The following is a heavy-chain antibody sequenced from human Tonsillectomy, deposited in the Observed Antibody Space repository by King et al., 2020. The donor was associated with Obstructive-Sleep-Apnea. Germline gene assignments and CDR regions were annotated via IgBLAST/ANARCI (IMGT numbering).Heavy chain of an antibody. CDR3: AKSTVPHYYFYGMDV. CDR1: GFTFDDYT. J-gene: IGHJ6*02. CDR2: ISWDGGIT. V-gene: IGHV3-43*01. Sequence: VQLVESGGVVVQPGGSPRLSCAASGFTFDDYTMHWVRQAPGKGLEWVSLISWDGGITYYADSVKGRFTISRDNSKNSLYLQMNSLRTEDTALYYCAKSTVPHYYFYGMDVWGQGTTVTVSS. D-gene: IGHD4-17*01.